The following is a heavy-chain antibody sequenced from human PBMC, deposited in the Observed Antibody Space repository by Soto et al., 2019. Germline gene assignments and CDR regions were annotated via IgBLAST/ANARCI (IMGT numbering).Heavy chain of an antibody. J-gene: IGHJ3*02. CDR3: ARTWASGSQRHAFDI. D-gene: IGHD1-26*01. CDR1: GGSISSYY. CDR2: IYYSGST. V-gene: IGHV4-59*12. Sequence: PSETLSLTCTVSGGSISSYYWSWIRQPPGKGLEWIGYIYYSGSTDYNPSLKSRVTMSVDTSKNQFSLKLSSVTAVDTAVYYCARTWASGSQRHAFDIWGQGTMVTVSS.